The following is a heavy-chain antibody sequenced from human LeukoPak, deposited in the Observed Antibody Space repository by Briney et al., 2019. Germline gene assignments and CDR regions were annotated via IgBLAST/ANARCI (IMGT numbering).Heavy chain of an antibody. D-gene: IGHD6-6*01. CDR3: ARVPNLYSSSSYYYYYYMDV. V-gene: IGHV4-4*09. CDR2: IYTSGST. CDR1: GGFISSYY. Sequence: SEPLSLTCTVSGGFISSYYWSWIRQPPGKGLEWIGYIYTSGSTNYNPSLKSRVTISVDTSKNQFSLKLSSVTAADTAVYYCARVPNLYSSSSYYYYYYMDVWGKGTTVTVSS. J-gene: IGHJ6*03.